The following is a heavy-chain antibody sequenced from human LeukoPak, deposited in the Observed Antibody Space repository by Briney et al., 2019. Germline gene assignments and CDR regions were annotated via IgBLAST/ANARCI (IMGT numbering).Heavy chain of an antibody. CDR2: IYTSGST. V-gene: IGHV4-4*07. Sequence: SETLSLTCTVSGGSISSYYWSWIRQPAGKGLEWIGRIYTSGSTNYNPSLKSRVTMSVDTSKNQFSLKLSSVTAADTAVYYCARVIAAAGNYYYYYMDVWGKGTTVTVSS. D-gene: IGHD6-13*01. CDR3: ARVIAAAGNYYYYYMDV. J-gene: IGHJ6*03. CDR1: GGSISSYY.